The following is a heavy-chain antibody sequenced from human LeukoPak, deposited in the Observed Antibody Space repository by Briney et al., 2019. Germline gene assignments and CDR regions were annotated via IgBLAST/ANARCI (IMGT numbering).Heavy chain of an antibody. CDR2: ISSSGSP. CDR3: ARRTSNPVGAIDY. CDR1: GGSISSRDYY. J-gene: IGHJ4*02. V-gene: IGHV4-39*01. Sequence: SETLSLTCTVSGGSISSRDYYWGWIRQPPGKGLEWIGAISSSGSPYYNPSLKSRVTISVDSSKNQFSLKLSSVTAADTAVYYCARRTSNPVGAIDYWGQGALVTVSS. D-gene: IGHD1-26*01.